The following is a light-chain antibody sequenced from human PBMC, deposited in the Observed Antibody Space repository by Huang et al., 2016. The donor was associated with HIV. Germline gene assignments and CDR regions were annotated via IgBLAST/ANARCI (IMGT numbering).Light chain of an antibody. Sequence: EIVMTQSPATLSVSPGERATLSCRASQTVNSNLAWYQHKPGQAPRLLIYGASTRATGFPARVSGRGSGTKFTLTISSLQSEDFAVYYCQKYNNWLAFGQGTKVEIK. CDR1: QTVNSN. CDR2: GAS. CDR3: QKYNNWLA. V-gene: IGKV3-15*01. J-gene: IGKJ1*01.